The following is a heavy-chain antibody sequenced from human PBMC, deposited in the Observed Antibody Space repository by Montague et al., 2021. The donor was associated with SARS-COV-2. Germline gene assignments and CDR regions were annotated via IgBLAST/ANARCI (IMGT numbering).Heavy chain of an antibody. CDR3: ARSRSGSYYNPKRFDP. D-gene: IGHD3-10*01. CDR2: ISYDGSNK. CDR1: GFTFSSYA. Sequence: SLRLSCAASGFTFSSYAMHWVRQAPGKGLEWVAVISYDGSNKYYADPXXGRFTISRDNSKNTLYLQMNSLRAEDTAVYYCARSRSGSYYNPKRFDPWGQGTLVTVSS. V-gene: IGHV3-30-3*01. J-gene: IGHJ5*02.